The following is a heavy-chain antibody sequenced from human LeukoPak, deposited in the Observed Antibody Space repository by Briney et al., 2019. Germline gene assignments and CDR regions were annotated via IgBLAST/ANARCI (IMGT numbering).Heavy chain of an antibody. CDR3: AEGLRYSNKWYSWFDP. Sequence: PGGSLRLSCAASGFTFSSYDMSWVRQAPGKGLEWVSSVTGSGGTPKYADSVKGRFTVSRDNSKNTLYLQMSNLRVEDTATYCCAEGLRYSNKWYSWFDPWGQGTPVTVSS. D-gene: IGHD5-12*01. J-gene: IGHJ5*02. CDR1: GFTFSSYD. CDR2: VTGSGGTP. V-gene: IGHV3-23*01.